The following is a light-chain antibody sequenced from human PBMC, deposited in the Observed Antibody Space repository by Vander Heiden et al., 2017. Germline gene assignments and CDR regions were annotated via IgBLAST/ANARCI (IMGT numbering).Light chain of an antibody. CDR1: QIISRW. J-gene: IGKJ1*01. CDR3: QQDNSYPWT. V-gene: IGKV1-5*03. CDR2: EAS. Sequence: DIQMTQSPSTLSASVEDRVTITGRASQIISRWLAWYQQKPGKAPKLLIYEASSLETGVPSRFSGSGSGTEFTLTISSLQPDEFATYYCQQDNSYPWTFGQGTKVEI.